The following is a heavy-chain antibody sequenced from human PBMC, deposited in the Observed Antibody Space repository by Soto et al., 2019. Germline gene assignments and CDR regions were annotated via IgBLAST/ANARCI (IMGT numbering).Heavy chain of an antibody. CDR3: ARAPYSSGHNDAFDI. V-gene: IGHV4-31*03. J-gene: IGHJ3*02. D-gene: IGHD6-25*01. Sequence: PSETLSLTCTVSGGSISSGGYYWSWIRQHPGKGLEWIGYIYNSGSTYYNPSLKSRVTISVDTSKNQFSLKLSSVTAADTAVYSCARAPYSSGHNDAFDIRGQGTMVTVSS. CDR2: IYNSGST. CDR1: GGSISSGGYY.